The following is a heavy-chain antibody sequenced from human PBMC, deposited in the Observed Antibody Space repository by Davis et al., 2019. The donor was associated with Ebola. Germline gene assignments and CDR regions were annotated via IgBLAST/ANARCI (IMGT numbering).Heavy chain of an antibody. CDR1: GYTFASYG. CDR3: TTPGGQDSGYDVFDI. CDR2: INGYNGNT. Sequence: AASVKVSCKASGYTFASYGISWVRQAPGQGLEWMGWINGYNGNTNYAQKFQGRVTVTTDTSTRTAYMELRSLRSDDTAVYYCTTPGGQDSGYDVFDIWGQGTMVTVSS. V-gene: IGHV1-18*01. D-gene: IGHD5-12*01. J-gene: IGHJ3*02.